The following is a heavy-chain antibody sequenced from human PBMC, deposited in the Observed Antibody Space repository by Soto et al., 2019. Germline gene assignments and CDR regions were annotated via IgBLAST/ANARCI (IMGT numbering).Heavy chain of an antibody. CDR2: IRSKAYGGTT. CDR3: TRGGSGSYYEFDY. J-gene: IGHJ4*02. CDR1: GFTFGDYA. Sequence: VQLVESGGGLVQPGRSLRLSCTASGFTFGDYAMSWVRQAPGKGLEWVGFIRSKAYGGTTEYAASVKGRFTISRDDSKSIAYLQMNSLKTEDTAVYYCTRGGSGSYYEFDYWGQGTLVTVSS. V-gene: IGHV3-49*04. D-gene: IGHD1-26*01.